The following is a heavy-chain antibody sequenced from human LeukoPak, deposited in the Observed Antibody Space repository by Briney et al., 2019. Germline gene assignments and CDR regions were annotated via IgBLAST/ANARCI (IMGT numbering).Heavy chain of an antibody. CDR3: ASVSVRGAPTRVDY. CDR1: GYSISSGSW. Sequence: SETLSLTCGVSGYSISSGSWWGWIRQPPGKGLEWIGYIYYSGDIYYNPSLKSRVTMSVDTSKNQFSLKLSSVTAVDTAVYYCASVSVRGAPTRVDYWGQGTLVTVSS. CDR2: IYYSGDI. D-gene: IGHD3-10*02. J-gene: IGHJ4*02. V-gene: IGHV4-28*05.